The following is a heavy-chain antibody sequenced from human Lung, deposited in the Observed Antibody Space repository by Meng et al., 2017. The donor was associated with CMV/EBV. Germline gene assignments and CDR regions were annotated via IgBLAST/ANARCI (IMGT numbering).Heavy chain of an antibody. CDR1: GFTFGDYA. CDR3: TRNRVTSYFDF. V-gene: IGHV3-49*04. D-gene: IGHD2-21*02. J-gene: IGHJ4*02. CDR2: IRSKAYGGTT. Sequence: GESLKISCTASGFTFGDYAMSWVRQAPGKGLEWVGFIRSKAYGGTTEFAASVKGRFTISRDDSKSIAYLQMNSLKTEDTAVYFCTRNRVTSYFDFWGLGTSVTVSS.